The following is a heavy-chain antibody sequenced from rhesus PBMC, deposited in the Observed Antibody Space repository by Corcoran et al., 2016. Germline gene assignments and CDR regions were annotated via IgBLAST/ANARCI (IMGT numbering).Heavy chain of an antibody. Sequence: QVQLQESGPGLVKPSETLSLTCAVSGGSISSNNWWNWIRQSPGKGLELIGYIYGGSGSTSYNPSLKSRVTISTDTSKNQFSLKLTSVTAADTAVYYCARRVPPDYWGQGVLVTVSS. J-gene: IGHJ4*01. CDR1: GGSISSNNW. CDR3: ARRVPPDY. V-gene: IGHV4S7*01. D-gene: IGHD2-15*01. CDR2: IYGGSGST.